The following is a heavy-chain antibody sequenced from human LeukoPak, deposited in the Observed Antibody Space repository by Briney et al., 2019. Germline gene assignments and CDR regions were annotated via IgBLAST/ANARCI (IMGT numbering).Heavy chain of an antibody. CDR3: ARGGSRELYFDY. J-gene: IGHJ4*02. CDR2: IYSGGST. CDR1: GFTFSSYA. D-gene: IGHD1-26*01. V-gene: IGHV3-53*01. Sequence: GGSLRLSCAASGFTFSSYAMSWVRQAPGKGLEWVSVIYSGGSTYYADSVKGRFTISRDNSKNTLYLQMNSLRAEDTAVYYCARGGSRELYFDYWGQGTLVTVSS.